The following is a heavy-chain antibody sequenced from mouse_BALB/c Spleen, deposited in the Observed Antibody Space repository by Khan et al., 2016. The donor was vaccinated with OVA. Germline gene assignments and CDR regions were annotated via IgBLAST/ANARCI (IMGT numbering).Heavy chain of an antibody. Sequence: EVQLQESGPGLVKPSQSLSLTCTVTGYSITSDYAWNWIRQFPGNKLEWMGFMLFSGSTSYNPSLKNRISITRASSKNPFFLHLNSVTSEDKATDDCARWFAYGGQGTLVTGSA. CDR2: MLFSGST. J-gene: IGHJ3*01. CDR1: GYSITSDYA. CDR3: ARWFAY. V-gene: IGHV3-2*02.